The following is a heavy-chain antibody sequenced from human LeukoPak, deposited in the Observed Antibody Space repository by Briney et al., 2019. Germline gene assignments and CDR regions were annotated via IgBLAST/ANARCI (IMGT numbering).Heavy chain of an antibody. Sequence: VASVKVSCKASGYTFTGYYMHWVRQAPGQGLEWMGWINPNSGGTNYAQKFQGRVTMTRDTSISTAYMELSRLRSDDTAVYYCARDQGDYDFWSGALVDWGQGTLVTVSS. CDR3: ARDQGDYDFWSGALVD. V-gene: IGHV1-2*02. D-gene: IGHD3-3*01. J-gene: IGHJ4*02. CDR2: INPNSGGT. CDR1: GYTFTGYY.